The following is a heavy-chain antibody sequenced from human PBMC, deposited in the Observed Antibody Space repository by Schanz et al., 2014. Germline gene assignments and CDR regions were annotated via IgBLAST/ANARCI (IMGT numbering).Heavy chain of an antibody. CDR3: AREVGGSFGQHY. CDR2: IYSGGDT. D-gene: IGHD1-26*01. V-gene: IGHV3-66*01. CDR1: GFTFNDYW. J-gene: IGHJ4*02. Sequence: EVQLVESGGGFVQPGGSLRLSCAASGFTFNDYWMHWVRQAPGKGLEWVSLIYSGGDTNYAGSVKGRFTISRDGSKNTLYLQMNSLRAEDTAVYYCAREVGGSFGQHYWGQGALVTVSS.